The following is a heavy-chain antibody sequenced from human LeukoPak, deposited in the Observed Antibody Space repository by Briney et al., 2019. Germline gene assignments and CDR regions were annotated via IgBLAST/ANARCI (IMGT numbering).Heavy chain of an antibody. CDR2: IYYSGTT. CDR3: AIKGFYCSSTSCVDY. J-gene: IGHJ4*02. V-gene: IGHV4-39*01. CDR1: GGSISSSSYY. Sequence: PSQTLSLTCTVSGGSISSSSYYWGWIRHPPGKGLEWIGSIYYSGTTYYNPSLKSRVTISVDTSKNQFSLKLSSVTAADTAVYYCAIKGFYCSSTSCVDYWGQGTLVTVSS. D-gene: IGHD2-2*01.